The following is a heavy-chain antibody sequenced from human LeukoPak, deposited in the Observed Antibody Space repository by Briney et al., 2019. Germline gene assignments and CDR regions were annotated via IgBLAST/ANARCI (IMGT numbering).Heavy chain of an antibody. CDR1: GFSLSNYPA. Sequence: GGSLRLSCIASGFSLSNYPAMHWVRQAPGKGLEWVAAVSPDGNSKYYADSVKGRFTISRDNSKNTLFLQINGLRAEDTAVYYCAREGDSGSPTPYFDLWGRGTLVTVSS. J-gene: IGHJ2*01. CDR2: VSPDGNSK. D-gene: IGHD1-26*01. CDR3: AREGDSGSPTPYFDL. V-gene: IGHV3-30*14.